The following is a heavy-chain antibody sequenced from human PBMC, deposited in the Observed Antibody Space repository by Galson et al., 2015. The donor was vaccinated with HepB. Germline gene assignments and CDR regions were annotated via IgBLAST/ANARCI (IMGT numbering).Heavy chain of an antibody. CDR1: GFSLRTRGMG. J-gene: IGHJ4*02. CDR3: ALVYGEGRWGGIFDY. D-gene: IGHD5/OR15-5a*01. CDR2: LYWDDDR. V-gene: IGHV2-5*02. Sequence: PALVKPTQTLTLTCTFSGFSLRTRGMGVGWIRQPPGKALEWLVLLYWDDDRRYNPSLKSRLIITKDTSKNQVVLTMTNMDPVDTATYYCALVYGEGRWGGIFDYWGQGTLVTVSS.